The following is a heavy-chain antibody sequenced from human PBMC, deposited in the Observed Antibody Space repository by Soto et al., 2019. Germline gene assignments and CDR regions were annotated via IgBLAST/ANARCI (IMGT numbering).Heavy chain of an antibody. V-gene: IGHV1-18*01. J-gene: IGHJ6*02. CDR1: GYTFTSYD. D-gene: IGHD2-8*01. CDR2: INGYNGNT. Sequence: GASVKVSCKASGYTFTSYDINWVRQATGQGLEWMGWINGYNGNTDYAQKFQGRVSMTIETSTGTAYMELRSLTSEDTAVYYCAKNGQPPYYYYGLDVWGQGTMVTVSS. CDR3: AKNGQPPYYYYGLDV.